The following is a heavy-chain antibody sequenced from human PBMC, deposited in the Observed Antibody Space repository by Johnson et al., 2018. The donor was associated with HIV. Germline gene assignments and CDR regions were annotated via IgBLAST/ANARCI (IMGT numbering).Heavy chain of an antibody. Sequence: QVLLVESGGGVVQPGGSLRLSCAASGFTFSSYGMHWVRQAPGKGLEWVAFIHYDGSNKYYADSVKGRFTISRDNSKNTLYLQMNSLRAEDTAVYYCAKGGRFDAFEIWGQGTMVTVSS. D-gene: IGHD3-16*01. J-gene: IGHJ3*02. CDR3: AKGGRFDAFEI. CDR2: IHYDGSNK. CDR1: GFTFSSYG. V-gene: IGHV3-30*02.